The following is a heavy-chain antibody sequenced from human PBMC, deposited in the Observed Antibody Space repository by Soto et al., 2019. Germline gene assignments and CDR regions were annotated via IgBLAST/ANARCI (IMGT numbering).Heavy chain of an antibody. CDR3: ARGRFVMDV. CDR2: INSDGSST. Sequence: GDTLPLSCSDNALSSHNYWLQRARQAPGKGLVWVSRINSDGSSTSYADSVKGRFTISRDNAKNTLYLQMNSLRAEDTAVYYCARGRFVMDVWGQGTTVTVSS. D-gene: IGHD3-16*01. CDR1: ALSSHNYW. J-gene: IGHJ6*02. V-gene: IGHV3-74*01.